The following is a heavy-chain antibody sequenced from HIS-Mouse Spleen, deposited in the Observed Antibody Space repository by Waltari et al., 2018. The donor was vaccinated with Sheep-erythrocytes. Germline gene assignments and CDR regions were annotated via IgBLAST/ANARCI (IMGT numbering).Heavy chain of an antibody. CDR3: AKVRTVNYWYFDL. V-gene: IGHV3-30*18. J-gene: IGHJ2*01. Sequence: QVQLVESGGGVVQPGRSLRLSCAASGFTFSSYGMPWVRQAPGKGLEWGAVISYDGSKKYYADSVKGRFTIARDNYKNTLYLQMNSLRAEDTAVYYCAKVRTVNYWYFDLWGRGTLVTVSS. CDR2: ISYDGSKK. D-gene: IGHD1-1*01. CDR1: GFTFSSYG.